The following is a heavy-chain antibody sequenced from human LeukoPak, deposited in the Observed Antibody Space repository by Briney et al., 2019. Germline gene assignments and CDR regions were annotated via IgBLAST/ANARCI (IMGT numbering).Heavy chain of an antibody. J-gene: IGHJ4*02. CDR1: GYTFTSYG. V-gene: IGHV1-18*01. CDR2: ISAYNGNT. CDR3: AIYSPRYDSSAIAAD. Sequence: ASVKVSCKASGYTFTSYGISWVRRAPGQGLEWMGWISAYNGNTNYAQKLQGRVTMTTDTSTSTAYMELRSLRSDDTAVYYCAIYSPRYDSSAIAADWGQGTLVTVSS. D-gene: IGHD3-22*01.